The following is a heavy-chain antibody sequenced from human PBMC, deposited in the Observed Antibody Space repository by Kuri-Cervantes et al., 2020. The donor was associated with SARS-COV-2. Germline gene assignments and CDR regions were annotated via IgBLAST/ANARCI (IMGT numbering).Heavy chain of an antibody. V-gene: IGHV4-61*09. D-gene: IGHD5-18*01. J-gene: IGHJ4*02. CDR2: IYTSGST. CDR3: ARVVGGYSYGSPSFFDY. Sequence: LRLSCTVSGRSISSGSYYWSWIRQPAGKGLEWIGHIYTSGSTNYNPSLKSRVTISVDTSKNQFSLKLSSVTAADTAVYYCARVVGGYSYGSPSFFDYWGQGTLVTVSS. CDR1: GRSISSGSYY.